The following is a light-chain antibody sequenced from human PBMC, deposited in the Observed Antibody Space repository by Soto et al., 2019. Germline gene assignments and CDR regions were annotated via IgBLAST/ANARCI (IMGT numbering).Light chain of an antibody. CDR2: WAS. CDR1: QSVLYSSNNKNY. Sequence: DIVMTQSPDSLAVSLGERATINCKSSQSVLYSSNNKNYLAWYQQKPGQPPKLLIYWASTRESGVPDRFSGSGSGXPFTLTISSLEAEDVAIYYCQQYYSTPFTFRPGS. J-gene: IGKJ3*01. CDR3: QQYYSTPFT. V-gene: IGKV4-1*01.